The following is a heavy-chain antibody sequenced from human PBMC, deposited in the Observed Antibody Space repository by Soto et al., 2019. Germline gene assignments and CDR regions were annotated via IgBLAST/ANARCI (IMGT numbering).Heavy chain of an antibody. CDR1: GFTFSEYY. J-gene: IGHJ3*02. CDR3: VRDSSPCYGGRKEFGAFDI. V-gene: IGHV3-11*06. CDR2: ISGSGSYT. D-gene: IGHD4-17*01. Sequence: QVQLLESGGGLVKPGGSQRLSCVTSGFTFSEYYMGWVRQAPGKGLELISYISGSGSYTLYADSVKGRFTVSRDNANNSLSLLMSSLRGEDTAMYYCVRDSSPCYGGRKEFGAFDIWGLGTVVTVSS.